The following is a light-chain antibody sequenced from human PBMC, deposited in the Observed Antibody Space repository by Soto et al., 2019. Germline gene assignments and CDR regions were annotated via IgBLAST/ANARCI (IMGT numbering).Light chain of an antibody. Sequence: EIVLTQSPATLSLSPGERATLSCRASQSVSSYLAWYQQKPGQAPRLLIYDASNRATGIPARFSGSGSGTDFTLTISSLEPEDFAVYYCQQRSNSPRTFGKGTKV. CDR3: QQRSNSPRT. CDR1: QSVSSY. V-gene: IGKV3-11*01. J-gene: IGKJ1*01. CDR2: DAS.